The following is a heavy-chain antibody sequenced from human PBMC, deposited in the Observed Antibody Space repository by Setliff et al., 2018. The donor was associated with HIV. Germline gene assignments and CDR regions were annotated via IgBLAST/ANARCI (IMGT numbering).Heavy chain of an antibody. CDR1: GGSISNYY. V-gene: IGHV4-4*08. D-gene: IGHD6-6*01. Sequence: SETLSLTCTVSGGSISNYYWSWIRQPPGKGLEWIGYIYTTGSTNYNPSLKSRVTISVDTSKNQLSLRLSSVTATDTAVYYCARDAPRNTEAAPGYWGQGTLVTVSS. CDR2: IYTTGST. CDR3: ARDAPRNTEAAPGY. J-gene: IGHJ4*02.